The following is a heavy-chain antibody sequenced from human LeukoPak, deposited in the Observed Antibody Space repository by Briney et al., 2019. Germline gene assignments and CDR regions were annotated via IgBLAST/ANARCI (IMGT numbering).Heavy chain of an antibody. V-gene: IGHV3-21*01. D-gene: IGHD2-8*01. J-gene: IGHJ4*02. Sequence: GGSLRLSCAASGFTFSSYSMNWVRQAPGKGLEWVSSISTTSSYIYYADSVKGRFTISRDNVRNSLYLQVNSLRAEDTALYYCAREKVGVSFDYWGQGTLVTVSS. CDR3: AREKVGVSFDY. CDR2: ISTTSSYI. CDR1: GFTFSSYS.